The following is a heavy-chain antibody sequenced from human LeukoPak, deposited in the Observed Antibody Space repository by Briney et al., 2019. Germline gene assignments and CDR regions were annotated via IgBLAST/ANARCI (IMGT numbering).Heavy chain of an antibody. Sequence: SETLFLTCTVSGGSISSYYWSWIRQPPGKGLEWIGYIYHSGSTNYNPSLKSRVTISVDTSKNQFSLKLSSVTAADTAVYYCARRAVTYYDFWSGYFYFDYWGQGTLVTVSS. J-gene: IGHJ4*02. CDR1: GGSISSYY. V-gene: IGHV4-59*01. D-gene: IGHD3-3*01. CDR2: IYHSGST. CDR3: ARRAVTYYDFWSGYFYFDY.